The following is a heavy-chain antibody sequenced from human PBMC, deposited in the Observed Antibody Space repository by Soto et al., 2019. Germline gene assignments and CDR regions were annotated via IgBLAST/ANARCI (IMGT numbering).Heavy chain of an antibody. V-gene: IGHV4-4*07. CDR1: GGSISSYY. CDR2: IYTSGST. Sequence: SETLSLTCTVSGGSISSYYWSWIRQPAGKGLEWIGRIYTSGSTNYNPSLKSRATMSVDTSKNQFSLKLSSVTAADTAVYYCARGVAYSSSWYYHVSVVTDWYFDLWGRGTRVTVS. CDR3: ARGVAYSSSWYYHVSVVTDWYFDL. J-gene: IGHJ2*01. D-gene: IGHD6-13*01.